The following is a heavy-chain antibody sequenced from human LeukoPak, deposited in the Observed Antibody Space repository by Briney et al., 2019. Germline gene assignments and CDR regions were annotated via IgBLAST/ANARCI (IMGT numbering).Heavy chain of an antibody. CDR1: GGTFSSYA. J-gene: IGHJ6*03. Sequence: GASVKVSCKASGGTFSSYAISWVRQAPGQGLEWMGGIIPIFGTANCAQKFQGRVTITADESTSTAYMELSSLRSEDTAVYYCARVLGGWYRALYYYYYMDVWGKGTTVTISS. CDR3: ARVLGGWYRALYYYYYMDV. CDR2: IIPIFGTA. D-gene: IGHD6-19*01. V-gene: IGHV1-69*13.